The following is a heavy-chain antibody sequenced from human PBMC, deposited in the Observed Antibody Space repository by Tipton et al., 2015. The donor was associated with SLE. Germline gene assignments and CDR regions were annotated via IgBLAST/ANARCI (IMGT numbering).Heavy chain of an antibody. CDR1: GGSISSNNYY. CDR3: ARASSSKNGFDI. J-gene: IGHJ3*02. D-gene: IGHD6-13*01. Sequence: TLSLTCTVSGGSISSNNYYWGWIRQPPGKGLEWIGTIYYSGSTFYNPSLKSRVTVSLDTSRNQFSLKLSSVTAADTAVYYCARASSSKNGFDIWGQGTMVTISS. CDR2: IYYSGST. V-gene: IGHV4-39*07.